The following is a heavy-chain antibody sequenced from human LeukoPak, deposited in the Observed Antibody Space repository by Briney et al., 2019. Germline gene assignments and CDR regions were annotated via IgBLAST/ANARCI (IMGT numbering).Heavy chain of an antibody. Sequence: GGSLRLSCADSGFTFSRYWMHWVRQTPGKGLVWVSCISADGSVTRYADSVKGRFTIYRENTKSTLYLQMHSLRAEDTAVFYCATAGGDGSRMGFDPWGQGTLVTVSS. CDR1: GFTFSRYW. CDR3: ATAGGDGSRMGFDP. V-gene: IGHV3-74*01. J-gene: IGHJ5*01. D-gene: IGHD2-21*01. CDR2: ISADGSVT.